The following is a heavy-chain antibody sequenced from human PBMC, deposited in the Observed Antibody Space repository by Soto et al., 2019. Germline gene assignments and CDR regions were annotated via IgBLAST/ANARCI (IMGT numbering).Heavy chain of an antibody. D-gene: IGHD3-22*01. J-gene: IGHJ3*02. CDR3: AREVGTSGFPNDAFDI. Sequence: SETLSLTCTVSGGSISRGGYYWSWIRQHPGKGLEWIGYIYYSGSTYYNPSLKSRVTISVDTSKNQFSLKLSSVTAADTAVYYCAREVGTSGFPNDAFDIWGQGTMVTVSS. CDR2: IYYSGST. CDR1: GGSISRGGYY. V-gene: IGHV4-31*03.